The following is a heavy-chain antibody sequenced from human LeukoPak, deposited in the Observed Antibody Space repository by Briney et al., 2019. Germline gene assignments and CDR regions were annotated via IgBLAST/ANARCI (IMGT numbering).Heavy chain of an antibody. V-gene: IGHV3-33*08. J-gene: IGHJ6*02. D-gene: IGHD6-13*01. CDR3: ARERIAAAGYYYYGMDV. Sequence: PGGSLRLSCAASGLTFSSYGMHWVRQAPGKGLEWVAVIWYDGSNKYYADSVKGRFTISRDNSKNTLYLQMNSLRAEDTAVYYCARERIAAAGYYYYGMDVWGQGTTVTVSS. CDR1: GLTFSSYG. CDR2: IWYDGSNK.